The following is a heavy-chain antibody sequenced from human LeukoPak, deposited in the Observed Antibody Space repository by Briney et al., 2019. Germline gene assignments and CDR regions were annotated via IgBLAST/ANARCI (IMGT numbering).Heavy chain of an antibody. CDR1: GYTFTSYY. CDR2: INPSGGST. CDR3: ARADHRLGEGFDY. D-gene: IGHD3-16*01. Sequence: ASVKVSCKASGYTFTSYYMHWVRQAPGQGLEWMGIINPSGGSTSYAQKFQGRVTMTTDTSTSTAYMELRSLRSDDTAVYYCARADHRLGEGFDYWGQGTLVTVSS. V-gene: IGHV1-46*01. J-gene: IGHJ4*02.